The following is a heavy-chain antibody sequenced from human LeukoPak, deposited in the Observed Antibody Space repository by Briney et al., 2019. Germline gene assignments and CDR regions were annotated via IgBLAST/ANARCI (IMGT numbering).Heavy chain of an antibody. V-gene: IGHV1-2*02. CDR1: GYTFTGYY. Sequence: ASVKVSCKASGYTFTGYYMHWVRQAPGQGLEWMGWINPNSGGTNYAQKFQGRVTMTRDTSTSTAYMELSRLRSDDTAVYYCARDGRGGCSSTSCWNWFDPWGQGTLVTVSS. J-gene: IGHJ5*02. CDR3: ARDGRGGCSSTSCWNWFDP. CDR2: INPNSGGT. D-gene: IGHD2-2*01.